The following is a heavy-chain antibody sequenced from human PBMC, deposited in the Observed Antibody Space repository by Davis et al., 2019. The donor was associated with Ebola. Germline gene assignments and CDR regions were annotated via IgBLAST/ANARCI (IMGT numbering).Heavy chain of an antibody. D-gene: IGHD3-22*01. V-gene: IGHV1-69*06. CDR1: GGTFSSYA. CDR3: ASAYYYDSSGYLRPYYYGMDV. CDR2: IIPIFGTA. Sequence: AASVKVSCKASGGTFSSYAISWVRQAPGQGLEWMGGIIPIFGTANYAQKFQGRVTVTADKSTSTAYMELSSLRSEDTAVYYCASAYYYDSSGYLRPYYYGMDVWGQGTTVTVS. J-gene: IGHJ6*02.